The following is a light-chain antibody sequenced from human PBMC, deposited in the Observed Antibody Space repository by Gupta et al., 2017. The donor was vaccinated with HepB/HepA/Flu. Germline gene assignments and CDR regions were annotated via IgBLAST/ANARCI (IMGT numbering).Light chain of an antibody. CDR1: TSNIGAGYD. J-gene: IGLJ2*01. CDR3: QSYDSSRSGVV. CDR2: GNS. V-gene: IGLV1-40*01. Sequence: QSVLTQPPSVSRAPGRRVPSPCTGSTSNIGAGYDVHWYQQLPGTAPNLLIYGNSSRPSWVPYRFSGAKSGTSASLAITGLQADDEADYYCQSYDSSRSGVVFGGGTKLTVL.